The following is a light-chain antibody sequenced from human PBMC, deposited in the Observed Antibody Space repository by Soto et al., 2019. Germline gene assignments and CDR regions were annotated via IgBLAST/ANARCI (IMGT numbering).Light chain of an antibody. V-gene: IGKV3-15*01. CDR1: QSIGSN. CDR2: GAS. J-gene: IGKJ3*01. CDR3: QQYTKWPLFT. Sequence: ETVLTQSPATFSVSPGERATLSCRASQSIGSNLAWYQQRPGQPPRLLIYGASTRATGVPARFSGSGSGTEFTLTITSLQSEDFALYYCQQYTKWPLFTFGPGTKVDIK.